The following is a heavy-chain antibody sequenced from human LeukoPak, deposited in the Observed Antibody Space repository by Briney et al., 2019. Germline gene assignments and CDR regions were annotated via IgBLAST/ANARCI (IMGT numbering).Heavy chain of an antibody. D-gene: IGHD2-21*01. Sequence: GESLKISCKGSGYSFTSYWIGWVRQMPGKGLEWMGIIYPGDSDTRYSPSFQGQVTISADKSISTAYLQWSSLKASDTAMYYCARHPTYCGGDCYSHDAFDIWGQGTMVTVSS. CDR2: IYPGDSDT. J-gene: IGHJ3*02. V-gene: IGHV5-51*01. CDR1: GYSFTSYW. CDR3: ARHPTYCGGDCYSHDAFDI.